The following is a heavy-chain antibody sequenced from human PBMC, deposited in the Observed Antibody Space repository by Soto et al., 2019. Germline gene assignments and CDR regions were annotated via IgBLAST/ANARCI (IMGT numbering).Heavy chain of an antibody. CDR3: ARGGTPLDY. Sequence: QVHLVQSGAEVKKPGASVKVSCTASGYTFTNFGISWVRQAPGQGLEWMGWISAYNGNTKYAQKFQGRATMPTDTSTRTAYMELRSLRSDDRAVYYCARGGTPLDYWGQGTLVTVSS. D-gene: IGHD3-16*01. J-gene: IGHJ4*02. CDR2: ISAYNGNT. V-gene: IGHV1-18*01. CDR1: GYTFTNFG.